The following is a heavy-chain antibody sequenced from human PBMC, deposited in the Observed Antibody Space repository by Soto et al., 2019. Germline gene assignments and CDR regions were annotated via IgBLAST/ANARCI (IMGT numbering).Heavy chain of an antibody. J-gene: IGHJ6*03. CDR2: IYYSGST. V-gene: IGHV4-59*08. CDR3: ARTAYYDFWSGYFYYYYMDV. D-gene: IGHD3-3*01. CDR1: GGSISSYY. Sequence: SETLSLTCTVSGGSISSYYWSWIRQPPGKGLEWIGYIYYSGSTNYNPSLKSRVTISVDTSKNQFSLKLSSVTAADTAVYYCARTAYYDFWSGYFYYYYMDVWGKGTTVTVSS.